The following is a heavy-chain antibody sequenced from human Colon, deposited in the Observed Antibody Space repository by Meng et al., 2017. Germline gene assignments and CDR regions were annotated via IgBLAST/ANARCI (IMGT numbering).Heavy chain of an antibody. CDR3: ARGRGSYSSIDF. Sequence: VQLQGSGPDLWRPSATLSLTCTLSGGSVSSPSYTWSWIRQTPGKGLEWIGYVYYTGTANYNPSLKSRVTISVDSSKNHFSLILTSVTAADTAVYYCARGRGSYSSIDFWGQGTLVTVSS. CDR2: VYYTGTA. D-gene: IGHD1-26*01. CDR1: GGSVSSPSYT. J-gene: IGHJ4*02. V-gene: IGHV4-61*03.